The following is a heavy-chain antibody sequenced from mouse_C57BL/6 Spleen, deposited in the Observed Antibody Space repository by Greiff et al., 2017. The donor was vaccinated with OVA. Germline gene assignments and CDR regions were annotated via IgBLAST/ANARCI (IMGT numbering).Heavy chain of an antibody. D-gene: IGHD2-3*01. V-gene: IGHV5-6*01. Sequence: EVQVVESGGDLVKPGGSLKLSCAASGFTFSSYGMSWVRQTPDKRLEWVATISSGGSYTYYPDSVKGRFTISRDNAKNTLYLQMSSLKSEDTAMYYCARGRVTTAMDYWGQGTSVTVSS. J-gene: IGHJ4*01. CDR1: GFTFSSYG. CDR2: ISSGGSYT. CDR3: ARGRVTTAMDY.